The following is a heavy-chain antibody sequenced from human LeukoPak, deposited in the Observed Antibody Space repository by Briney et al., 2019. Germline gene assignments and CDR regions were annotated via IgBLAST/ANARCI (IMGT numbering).Heavy chain of an antibody. CDR2: ISGSGGSP. V-gene: IGHV3-23*01. CDR3: AKDPRRFTIFGVSPYYFDY. CDR1: GFTFSSNG. Sequence: EGSLRLSCAASGFTFSSNGMSWVRQAPGRRLEWVSVISGSGGSPDYTDSVKGRFTISRDNSKNTLYLQMNSLRAEDTAVYYCAKDPRRFTIFGVSPYYFDYWGQGTLVTVSS. D-gene: IGHD3-3*01. J-gene: IGHJ4*02.